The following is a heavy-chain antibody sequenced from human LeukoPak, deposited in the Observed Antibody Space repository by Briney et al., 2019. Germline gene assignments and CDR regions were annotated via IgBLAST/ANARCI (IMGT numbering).Heavy chain of an antibody. J-gene: IGHJ5*02. Sequence: SETLSLTCAVYGGSFSGYYWSWIRQPPGKGLEWIGEINHSGSTNYNPSLKSRVTISIDTSKNQFSLKLSSVTAADTAVYYCARLLGIIVGGPFDPWGQGTLVTVSS. CDR3: ARLLGIIVGGPFDP. CDR1: GGSFSGYY. V-gene: IGHV4-34*01. D-gene: IGHD2/OR15-2a*01. CDR2: INHSGST.